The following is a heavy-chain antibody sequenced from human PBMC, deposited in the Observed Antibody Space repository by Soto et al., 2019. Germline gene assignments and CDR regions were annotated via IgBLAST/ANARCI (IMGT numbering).Heavy chain of an antibody. CDR2: VNPNSGAS. CDR1: GYSFIDYY. D-gene: IGHD5-12*01. CDR3: ARWRDAVATLDS. J-gene: IGHJ4*02. V-gene: IGHV1-2*02. Sequence: QVQLVQSGAEVKKPGASVKVSCRTSGYSFIDYYVHWVRQAPGQGLEWVGWVNPNSGASNYAEKFQGRVTMTRDRSITTVYMELTGLRSDDTAIYYCARWRDAVATLDSWGQGTLVTVSS.